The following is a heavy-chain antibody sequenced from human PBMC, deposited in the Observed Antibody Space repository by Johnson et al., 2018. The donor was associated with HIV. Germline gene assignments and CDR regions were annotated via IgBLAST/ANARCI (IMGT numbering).Heavy chain of an antibody. J-gene: IGHJ3*02. Sequence: VQLVESGGGLVQPGGSLRLSCAASGLTVSGNYMTWVRQAPGKGLEWVSVIFSGGSPYYAGPFPGRFTISTDNSNNTLYRQMNSLRADDTAFYYCASACRDGYTCDAFDIWGQGTMVTVSS. CDR1: GLTVSGNY. CDR3: ASACRDGYTCDAFDI. CDR2: IFSGGSP. V-gene: IGHV3-66*01. D-gene: IGHD5-24*01.